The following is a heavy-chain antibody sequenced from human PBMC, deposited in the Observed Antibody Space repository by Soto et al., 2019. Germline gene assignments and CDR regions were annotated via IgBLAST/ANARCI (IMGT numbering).Heavy chain of an antibody. V-gene: IGHV3-30*04. CDR3: AKPSQEMLTGYSPFDH. CDR1: GFTFSTYT. J-gene: IGHJ4*02. Sequence: QVQLVESGGGVVQPGRSLRLSCAASGFTFSTYTMHWVRQAPGKGLQWVAFISHDGSNKYYADSVKGRFIISRDNSRNTLYLQMNSLRAEDTALYYCAKPSQEMLTGYSPFDHWGQGTLVTVSS. D-gene: IGHD3-9*01. CDR2: ISHDGSNK.